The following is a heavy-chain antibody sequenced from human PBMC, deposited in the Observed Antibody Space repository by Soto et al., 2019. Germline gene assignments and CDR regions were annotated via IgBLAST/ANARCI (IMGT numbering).Heavy chain of an antibody. Sequence: ASVKVSCKASGYTFTTYAIQWVRQAPGQSLEWMGWINAGNGNTKYSQKFQGRVTITRDTSASIAYMELSSLTSEDTAVYYCAREHDSLIGYYMAYYFDYWGQ. J-gene: IGHJ4*01. CDR1: GYTFTTYA. D-gene: IGHD3-3*01. V-gene: IGHV1-3*01. CDR3: AREHDSLIGYYMAYYFDY. CDR2: INAGNGNT.